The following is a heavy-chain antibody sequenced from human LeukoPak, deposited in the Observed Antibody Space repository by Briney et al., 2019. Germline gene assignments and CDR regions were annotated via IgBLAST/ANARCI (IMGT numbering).Heavy chain of an antibody. J-gene: IGHJ4*02. CDR1: GGTFSSYA. D-gene: IGHD5-18*01. CDR2: IIPIFGTA. CDR3: ARGRGGYSYGYEPPTDY. V-gene: IGHV1-69*01. Sequence: SVKVSCKASGGTFSSYAISWVRQAPGQGLGWMGGIIPIFGTANYAQKFQGRVTITADESTSTAYMELSSLRSEDTAVYYCARGRGGYSYGYEPPTDYWGQGTLVTVSS.